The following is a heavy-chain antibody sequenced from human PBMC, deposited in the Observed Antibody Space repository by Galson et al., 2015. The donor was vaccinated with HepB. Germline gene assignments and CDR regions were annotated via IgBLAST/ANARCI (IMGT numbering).Heavy chain of an antibody. V-gene: IGHV3-73*01. J-gene: IGHJ6*03. CDR1: GFTFSGSA. CDR3: TGRNYYSMDD. Sequence: SLRLSCAASGFTFSGSAMHWVRQASGKGLEWVGRIRSKANSYATAYAASVKGRFTISRDDSKKTAYLQMNSLKTEDTAVYYCTGRNYYSMDDWGKGTTVAVSS. CDR2: IRSKANSYAT.